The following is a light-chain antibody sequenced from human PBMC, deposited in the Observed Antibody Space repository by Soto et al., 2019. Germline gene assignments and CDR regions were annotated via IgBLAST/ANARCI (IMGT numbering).Light chain of an antibody. V-gene: IGKV3-20*01. J-gene: IGKJ1*01. CDR1: QSISSTY. Sequence: EIVLTQSPGTLSLSPVERATLSCRASQSISSTYLAWYRQKSGQAPRLLIYAASSRATGIPDRFSGSGSGTDFTLTISRLEPEDFAVYYCQQYFASSWTFGQGTRVEIK. CDR3: QQYFASSWT. CDR2: AAS.